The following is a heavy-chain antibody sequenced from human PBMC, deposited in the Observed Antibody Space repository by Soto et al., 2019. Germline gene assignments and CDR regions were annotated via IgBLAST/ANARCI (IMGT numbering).Heavy chain of an antibody. CDR3: AKPYSSVWYVGIVGAFDI. Sequence: GGSLRLSCAASRYTFSSYAMSWVRQAPGKGLEWVSAISGSGGSTYYADSVKGRFTISRDNSKNTLYLQMNSLSAEDTAVYYCAKPYSSVWYVGIVGAFDIWGQATMVTVSS. CDR2: ISGSGGST. V-gene: IGHV3-23*01. D-gene: IGHD6-19*01. J-gene: IGHJ3*02. CDR1: RYTFSSYA.